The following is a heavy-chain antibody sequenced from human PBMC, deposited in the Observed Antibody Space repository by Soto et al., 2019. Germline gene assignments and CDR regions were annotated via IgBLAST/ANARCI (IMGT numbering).Heavy chain of an antibody. J-gene: IGHJ6*03. CDR3: ARLGRIAAAGHYYYYMDV. V-gene: IGHV5-51*01. Sequence: PGESLKISCKGSGYSFTSYWIGWVRQMPGKGLEWMGIIYPGDSDTRYSPSFQGQVTISADKSISTAYLQWSSLKASDTAMYYCARLGRIAAAGHYYYYMDVWGKGTTVTVSS. CDR1: GYSFTSYW. D-gene: IGHD6-13*01. CDR2: IYPGDSDT.